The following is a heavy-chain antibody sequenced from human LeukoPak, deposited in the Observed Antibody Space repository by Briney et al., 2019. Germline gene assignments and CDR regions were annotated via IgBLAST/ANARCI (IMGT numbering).Heavy chain of an antibody. CDR3: TSSYCRCGSCFSSYYEF. D-gene: IGHD2-15*01. J-gene: IGHJ4*02. V-gene: IGHV4-30-2*01. CDR1: GGSVSSGGSS. Sequence: PSETLSLTCAVSGGSVSSGGSSWGWLRQPPGRGLEWFGYIYHNDNTYYESSLRSRLPLSLDRSKNQYSLKLESVTAADTAVYYCTSSYCRCGSCFSSYYEFWGQGTLVTVSS. CDR2: IYHNDNT.